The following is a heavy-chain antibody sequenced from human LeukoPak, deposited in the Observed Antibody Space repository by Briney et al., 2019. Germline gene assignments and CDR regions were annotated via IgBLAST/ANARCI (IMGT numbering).Heavy chain of an antibody. D-gene: IGHD5-12*01. CDR3: ARGPGGYSGYDNYYYYYMDV. CDR2: IYTSGST. V-gene: IGHV4-4*07. CDR1: GGSISSYY. J-gene: IGHJ6*03. Sequence: SETLSLTCTVSGGSISSYYWSWIRQPAGKGLEWIGRIYTSGSTNYNPSLKSRVTISVDTSKNQFSLKLSSVTAADTAVYYCARGPGGYSGYDNYYYYYMDVWGKGTTVTVSS.